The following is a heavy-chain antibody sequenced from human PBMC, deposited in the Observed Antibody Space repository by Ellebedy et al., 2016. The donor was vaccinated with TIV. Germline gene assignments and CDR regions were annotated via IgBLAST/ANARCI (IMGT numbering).Heavy chain of an antibody. V-gene: IGHV4-30-4*01. Sequence: SETLSLTCTVSGGSLSSVFYYWSWIRQPPGKGLEWIGYIYYSGSTHYNPSLKSRVTISVDTSKNQFSLKLSSVTAADTAVYYCARDTQIPGLAGRGSHWFDPWGQGTLVTVSS. CDR3: ARDTQIPGLAGRGSHWFDP. CDR1: GGSLSSVFYY. D-gene: IGHD3-10*01. J-gene: IGHJ5*02. CDR2: IYYSGST.